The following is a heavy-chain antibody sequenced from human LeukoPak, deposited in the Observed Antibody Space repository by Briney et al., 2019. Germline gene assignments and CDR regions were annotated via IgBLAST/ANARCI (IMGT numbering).Heavy chain of an antibody. Sequence: ASVKVSCKASGHTFTSYDINWVRQATGQGLEWMGWMNPNSGNTGYAQKFQGRVTMTRNTSISTAYMELSSLRSEDTAVYYCARGRKWFGELLYLYYGMDVWGQGITVTVSS. J-gene: IGHJ6*02. CDR3: ARGRKWFGELLYLYYGMDV. CDR2: MNPNSGNT. CDR1: GHTFTSYD. V-gene: IGHV1-8*01. D-gene: IGHD3-10*01.